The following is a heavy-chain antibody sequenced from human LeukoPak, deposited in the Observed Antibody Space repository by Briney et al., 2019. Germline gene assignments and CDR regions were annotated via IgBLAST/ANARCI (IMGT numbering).Heavy chain of an antibody. CDR2: ISYDGSNK. CDR3: ARDRPKYYYDTRVY. Sequence: GGSLSLFCGASGFTFCSYAMHWVRQAPGKGLEGVGDISYDGSNKYYADSVKGRFTISRDNSKNTLYLQMNSLRAEDTAVYYCARDRPKYYYDTRVYWGQGTLVTVSS. D-gene: IGHD3-22*01. J-gene: IGHJ4*02. CDR1: GFTFCSYA. V-gene: IGHV3-30*04.